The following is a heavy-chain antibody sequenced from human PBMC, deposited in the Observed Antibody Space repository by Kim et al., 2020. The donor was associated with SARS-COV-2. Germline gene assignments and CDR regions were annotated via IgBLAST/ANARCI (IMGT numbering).Heavy chain of an antibody. CDR1: GGSFSGYY. Sequence: SETLSLTCAVYGGSFSGYYWSWIRQPPGKGLEWIGEINHSGSTNYNPSLKSRVTISVDTSKNQFSLKLSSVTAADTAVYYCARGITMVRGPVDYWGQGTL. V-gene: IGHV4-34*01. CDR3: ARGITMVRGPVDY. D-gene: IGHD3-10*01. CDR2: INHSGST. J-gene: IGHJ4*02.